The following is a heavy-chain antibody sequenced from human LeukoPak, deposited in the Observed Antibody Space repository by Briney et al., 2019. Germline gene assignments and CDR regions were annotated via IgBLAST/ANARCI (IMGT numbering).Heavy chain of an antibody. Sequence: GASVKVSCKASGGTFSSYAISWVRQAPGQGLEWMGGIIPIFGTANYAQKFQGRVTITADESTSTAYLELSSLRSEDTAIYFCARGLSDYGLYPFDFWGQGTLVTVSS. CDR3: ARGLSDYGLYPFDF. V-gene: IGHV1-69*13. CDR2: IIPIFGTA. J-gene: IGHJ4*02. D-gene: IGHD3-16*01. CDR1: GGTFSSYA.